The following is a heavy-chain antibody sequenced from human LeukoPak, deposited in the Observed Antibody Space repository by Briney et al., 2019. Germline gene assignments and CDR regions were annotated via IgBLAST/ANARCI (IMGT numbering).Heavy chain of an antibody. J-gene: IGHJ6*02. CDR3: ARGPDPGIVGAAIYYYYGMDV. CDR1: GGSFSGYY. V-gene: IGHV4-34*01. Sequence: SETLSLTCAVYGGSFSGYYWSWIRQPPGKGLEWIGEINHSGSTNYNPSLKSRVTISVDTSKNQFSLKLSSVTAADTAVYYCARGPDPGIVGAAIYYYYGMDVWGQGTTVTVSS. CDR2: INHSGST. D-gene: IGHD1-26*01.